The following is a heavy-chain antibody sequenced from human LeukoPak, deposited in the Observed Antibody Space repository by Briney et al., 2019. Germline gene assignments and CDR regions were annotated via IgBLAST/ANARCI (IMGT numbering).Heavy chain of an antibody. D-gene: IGHD4-17*01. J-gene: IGHJ6*03. CDR1: GFTFSSYW. Sequence: GGSLRLSCAASGFTFSSYWMSWVRQAPGKGLEWVSSISSSSSYIYYADSVKGRFTISRDNAKNSLYLQMNSLRAEDTAVYYCARMTTVTTYGFYYYMDVWGKGATVTVSS. CDR3: ARMTTVTTYGFYYYMDV. V-gene: IGHV3-21*01. CDR2: ISSSSSYI.